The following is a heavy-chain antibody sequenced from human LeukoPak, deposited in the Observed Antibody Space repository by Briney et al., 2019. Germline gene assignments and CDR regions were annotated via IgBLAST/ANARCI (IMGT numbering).Heavy chain of an antibody. D-gene: IGHD1-26*01. CDR2: LSTGSSVI. V-gene: IGHV3-48*01. CDR1: GFTFRRHG. J-gene: IGHJ4*02. Sequence: GGSLRLSCSASGFTFRRHGLNWVRQAPGKGLQWVSSLSTGSSVIHYADSVKGRFTISRDNSKNTLYLQMNSLRAEDTALYYCARDGRTVDYFDHWGQGTLVTVSS. CDR3: ARDGRTVDYFDH.